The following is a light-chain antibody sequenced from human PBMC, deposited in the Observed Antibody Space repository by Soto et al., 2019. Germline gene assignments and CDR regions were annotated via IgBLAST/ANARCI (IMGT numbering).Light chain of an antibody. CDR1: SNDVGGYNF. CDR2: EVT. Sequence: QSVLTQPPSASGSPGQSVTIYCTGTSNDVGGYNFVSWYQHHPGKAPKLIIYEVTKRPSGVPNRFSGSKSGNTASLTVSGLQAEDEADYYCNSYAGSNTYVFGTGTKLTVL. CDR3: NSYAGSNTYV. J-gene: IGLJ1*01. V-gene: IGLV2-8*01.